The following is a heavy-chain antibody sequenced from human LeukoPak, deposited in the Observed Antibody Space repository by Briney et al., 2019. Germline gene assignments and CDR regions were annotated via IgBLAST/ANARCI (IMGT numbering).Heavy chain of an antibody. Sequence: GGSLRLSCTASGFTFGDYAMSWFRQAPGRGLEWVSLIRSKAYGGTTEYAASVKGRFTISRDDSKSIAYLQMNRLKTEDTAVYYCTRSYCSGGSCFNWFDPWGQGTLVTVSS. D-gene: IGHD2-15*01. J-gene: IGHJ5*02. CDR2: IRSKAYGGTT. V-gene: IGHV3-49*03. CDR1: GFTFGDYA. CDR3: TRSYCSGGSCFNWFDP.